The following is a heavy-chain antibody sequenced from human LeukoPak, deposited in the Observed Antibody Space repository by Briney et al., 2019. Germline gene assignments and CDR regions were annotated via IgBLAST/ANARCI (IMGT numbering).Heavy chain of an antibody. V-gene: IGHV4-59*01. CDR1: GGSISSYY. Sequence: SETLSLTCTVSGGSISSYYWSWIRQPAGKGLEWIGYIYYSGSTNYNPSLKSRVTISVDTSKNQFSLKLSSVTAADTAVYYCARVDGDLEGNNWFDPWGQGTLVTVSS. D-gene: IGHD4-17*01. CDR2: IYYSGST. J-gene: IGHJ5*02. CDR3: ARVDGDLEGNNWFDP.